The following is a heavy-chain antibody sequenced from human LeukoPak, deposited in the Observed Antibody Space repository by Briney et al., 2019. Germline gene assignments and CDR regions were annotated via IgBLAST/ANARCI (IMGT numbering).Heavy chain of an antibody. CDR3: ATDPRYSSGWYQLDY. V-gene: IGHV1-24*01. CDR2: FDPEDGET. J-gene: IGHJ4*02. D-gene: IGHD6-19*01. CDR1: AYTLTELS. Sequence: ASVKVSCKVSAYTLTELSMHWVRQAPGKGLEWMGGFDPEDGETIYAQKFQGRVTMTEDTSTDTAYMELSSLRSEDTAVYYCATDPRYSSGWYQLDYWGQGTLVTVSS.